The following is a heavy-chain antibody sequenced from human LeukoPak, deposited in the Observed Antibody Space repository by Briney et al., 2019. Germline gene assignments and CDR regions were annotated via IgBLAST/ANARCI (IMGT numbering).Heavy chain of an antibody. J-gene: IGHJ5*02. Sequence: ASVKVSCKASGYTFTSYGISWVRQAPGQGLEWMGWISAYNGNTNYAQKLQGRVTMTTDTSTSTAYMELRSLRSDDTAVYYCARDSYYYDSSGYFPGVWFDPWGQGTLVTVSS. CDR2: ISAYNGNT. CDR3: ARDSYYYDSSGYFPGVWFDP. D-gene: IGHD3-22*01. CDR1: GYTFTSYG. V-gene: IGHV1-18*01.